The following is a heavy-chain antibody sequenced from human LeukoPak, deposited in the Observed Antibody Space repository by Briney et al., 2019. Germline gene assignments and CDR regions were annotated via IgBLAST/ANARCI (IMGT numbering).Heavy chain of an antibody. J-gene: IGHJ6*02. CDR2: ISGSGGST. CDR3: AKDLSNYDILTGYHPNSDYYYYYGMDV. V-gene: IGHV3-23*01. CDR1: AFTFSSYW. D-gene: IGHD3-9*01. Sequence: GGSLRLSCAASAFTFSSYWMSWVRQAPGKGLEWVSAISGSGGSTYYADSVKGRFIISRDNSKKTLYLQMNSLRAEDTAVYYCAKDLSNYDILTGYHPNSDYYYYYGMDVWGQGTTVTVSS.